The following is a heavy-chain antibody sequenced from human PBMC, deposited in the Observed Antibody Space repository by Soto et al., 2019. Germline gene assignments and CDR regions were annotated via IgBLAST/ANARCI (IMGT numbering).Heavy chain of an antibody. CDR2: ISSSSSTI. D-gene: IGHD3-10*01. CDR3: ARDHGQGVLYD. J-gene: IGHJ4*02. Sequence: EVQLVESGGGLVQPGGSLRLSCAASGFTFSSYSMNWVRQAPGKGLEWVSYISSSSSTIYYADSVKGRFTISRDNAKNSLYLQMNSLRAEDTAVYYCARDHGQGVLYDWGQGTLVTVSS. V-gene: IGHV3-48*01. CDR1: GFTFSSYS.